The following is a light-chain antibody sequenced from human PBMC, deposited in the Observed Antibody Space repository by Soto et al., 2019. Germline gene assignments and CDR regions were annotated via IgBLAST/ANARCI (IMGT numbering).Light chain of an antibody. CDR2: DAS. J-gene: IGKJ1*01. Sequence: IHLTQSPSTLSASVGDIVTITCRASQSITNWLAWYEQIPDNAPKLLIHDASALPRGVPSRFSGSGSGTKFTLTIASLQPDDFATYYCQQYETFSGTFGPGTKV. CDR3: QQYETFSGT. CDR1: QSITNW. V-gene: IGKV1-5*01.